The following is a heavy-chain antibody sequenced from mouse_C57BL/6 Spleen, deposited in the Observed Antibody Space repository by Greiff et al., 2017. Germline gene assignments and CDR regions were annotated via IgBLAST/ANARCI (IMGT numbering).Heavy chain of an antibody. J-gene: IGHJ4*01. V-gene: IGHV1-50*01. CDR1: GYTFTSYW. CDR2: IDPSDSYT. D-gene: IGHD2-12*01. Sequence: VQLQQPGAELVKPGASVKLSCKASGYTFTSYWMQWVKQRPGQGLEWIGEIDPSDSYTNSNQKFKGKATLTVDTSSSTAYMQLSSLTSEDSAVYYCARGGYYSFYWGQGTSVTVSS. CDR3: ARGGYYSFY.